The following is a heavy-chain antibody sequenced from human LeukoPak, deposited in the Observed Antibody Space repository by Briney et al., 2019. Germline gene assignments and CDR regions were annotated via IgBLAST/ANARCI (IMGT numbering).Heavy chain of an antibody. V-gene: IGHV1-18*01. CDR3: ARVHSSVDWFDP. D-gene: IGHD6-19*01. CDR2: ISAYNGNT. J-gene: IGHJ5*02. CDR1: GYTFTSYG. Sequence: ASVKVSCKASGYTFTSYGISWVRQAPGQGLEWMGWISAYNGNTNYAQKLQGGVTMTTDTSTSTAYMELRSLRSDGTAVYYCARVHSSVDWFDPWGQGTLVTVSS.